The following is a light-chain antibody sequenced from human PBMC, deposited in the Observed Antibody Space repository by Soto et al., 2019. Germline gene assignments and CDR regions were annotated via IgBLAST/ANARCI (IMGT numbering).Light chain of an antibody. V-gene: IGKV3D-15*01. CDR2: GAS. Sequence: EIVLTQSPGTLSLSPGERATLSCRASEPVPNKYLAWYQQKAGQAPRLLIYGASTRATGIPARFSGSGSGTEFTLTISSLQSEDFAVYYCQQYNNWPPTFGQGTKVEIK. CDR3: QQYNNWPPT. CDR1: EPVPNKY. J-gene: IGKJ1*01.